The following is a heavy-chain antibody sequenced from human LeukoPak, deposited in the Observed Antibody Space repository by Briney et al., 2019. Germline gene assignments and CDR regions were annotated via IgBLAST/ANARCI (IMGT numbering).Heavy chain of an antibody. Sequence: ASETLSLTCAVYGGSFSGYYWSWIRQPPGKGLEWIGEINHSGSTNHNPSPKSRVTISVDTSKNQFSLKLSSVTAADTAVYYCARGDWNYGGSNWFDPWGQGTLVTVSS. D-gene: IGHD1-7*01. CDR1: GGSFSGYY. J-gene: IGHJ5*02. V-gene: IGHV4-34*01. CDR3: ARGDWNYGGSNWFDP. CDR2: INHSGST.